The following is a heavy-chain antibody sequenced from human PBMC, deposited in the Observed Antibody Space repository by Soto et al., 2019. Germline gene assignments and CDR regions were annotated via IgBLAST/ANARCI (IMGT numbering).Heavy chain of an antibody. CDR1: GFTFSSYS. J-gene: IGHJ5*02. CDR3: TIAAPAPNWFDP. Sequence: EVQLVESGGGLVQPGGSLRLSCAASGFTFSSYSMNWVRQAPGKGLEWVSYISSSSSTIYYADSVKGRFTISRDNAKNSLYLQMNSLRDEDTAVYCCTIAAPAPNWFDPWGQGTLVTVSS. CDR2: ISSSSSTI. V-gene: IGHV3-48*02. D-gene: IGHD6-6*01.